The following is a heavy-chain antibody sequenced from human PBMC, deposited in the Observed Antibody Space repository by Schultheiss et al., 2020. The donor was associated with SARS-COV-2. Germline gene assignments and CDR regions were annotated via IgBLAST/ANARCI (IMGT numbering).Heavy chain of an antibody. Sequence: GESLKISCKGSGYSFTSYWISWVRQMPGKGLEWMGRIDPSDSYTNYSPSFQGHVTISADKSISTAYLQWSSLKASDTAMYYCARWSPTVTTSNDAFDIWGQGTMVTVSS. CDR1: GYSFTSYW. D-gene: IGHD4-17*01. CDR2: IDPSDSYT. CDR3: ARWSPTVTTSNDAFDI. V-gene: IGHV5-10-1*01. J-gene: IGHJ3*02.